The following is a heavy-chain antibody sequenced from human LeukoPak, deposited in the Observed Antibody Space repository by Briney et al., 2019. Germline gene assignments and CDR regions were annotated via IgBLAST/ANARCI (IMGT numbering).Heavy chain of an antibody. Sequence: GGSLRLSCVGSGFTFSTPWIHWVRQAPGQGLVWVSGISGDKSHIAYADPVKGRFTISRGNAKNTLHLQMNSLRDEDTAVYYCATATFYVTSGYFPSWGQGTLVTVSS. D-gene: IGHD3-22*01. CDR3: ATATFYVTSGYFPS. J-gene: IGHJ5*02. V-gene: IGHV3-74*01. CDR1: GFTFSTPW. CDR2: ISGDKSHI.